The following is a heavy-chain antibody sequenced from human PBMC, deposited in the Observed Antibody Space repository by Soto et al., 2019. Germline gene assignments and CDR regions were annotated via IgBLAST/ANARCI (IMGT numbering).Heavy chain of an antibody. J-gene: IGHJ4*02. V-gene: IGHV5-10-1*01. Sequence: GESLKISFKGAGYSFTSYWISWVRQMPGKGLEWMGRIDPSDSYTNYSPSFQGHVTISADKSISTAYLQWSSLKASDTAMYYCARSSKRNYYASSGPVLPGYWGQGTLVTVSS. CDR2: IDPSDSYT. CDR3: ARSSKRNYYASSGPVLPGY. CDR1: GYSFTSYW. D-gene: IGHD3-22*01.